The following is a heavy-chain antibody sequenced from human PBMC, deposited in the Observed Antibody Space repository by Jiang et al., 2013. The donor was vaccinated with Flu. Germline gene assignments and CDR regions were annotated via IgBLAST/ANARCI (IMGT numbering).Heavy chain of an antibody. D-gene: IGHD2-21*02. CDR1: GFTFSSYG. Sequence: AASGFTFSSYGMHWVRQAPGKGLEWVAVISYDGSNKYYADSVKGRFTISRDNSKNTLYLQMNSLRAEDTAVYYCARRGWRCGGDCYSDYWGQGTLVTVSS. CDR3: ARRGWRCGGDCYSDY. J-gene: IGHJ4*02. V-gene: IGHV3-33*05. CDR2: ISYDGSNK.